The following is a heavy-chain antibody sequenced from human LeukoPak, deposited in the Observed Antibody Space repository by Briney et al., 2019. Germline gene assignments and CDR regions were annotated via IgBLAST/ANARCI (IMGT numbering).Heavy chain of an antibody. D-gene: IGHD2-2*02. Sequence: KPGGSLRLSCAASGFTFSSYSMNWVRQAPGKGLEWVGRIKSKTDGGTTDYAAPVKGRFTISRDDSKNTLYLQMNSLKTEDTAVYYCTTLVPAAITGPYYYYMDVWGKGTTVTVSS. CDR1: GFTFSSYS. CDR3: TTLVPAAITGPYYYYMDV. J-gene: IGHJ6*03. CDR2: IKSKTDGGTT. V-gene: IGHV3-15*01.